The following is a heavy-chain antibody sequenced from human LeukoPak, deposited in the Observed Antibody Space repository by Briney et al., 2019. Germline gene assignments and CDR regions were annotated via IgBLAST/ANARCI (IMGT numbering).Heavy chain of an antibody. CDR2: IYYSGST. D-gene: IGHD3-16*02. V-gene: IGHV4-31*03. CDR3: ARAAYDYVWGSYHGMDV. CDR1: GGSISRGGYY. J-gene: IGHJ6*02. Sequence: SETLSRNCTVSGGSISRGGYYWSWIRQHPGKGLEWIGYIYYSGSTYYNPSLKSRVTVSVDTSKNQFSLKLSSVTAADTAVYYCARAAYDYVWGSYHGMDVWGQGTTVTVSS.